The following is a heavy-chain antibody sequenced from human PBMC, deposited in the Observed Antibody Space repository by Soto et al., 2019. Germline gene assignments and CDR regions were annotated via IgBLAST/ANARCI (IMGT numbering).Heavy chain of an antibody. D-gene: IGHD6-6*01. CDR3: ARDYSSSSELDY. Sequence: ASVKVSCKASGYTFDTYGFSWVRQAPGQGLEWMGRISGQGTNRNFAQKLQDRLIMTTDTSTSTAYMELRSLSSDDTAVYYCARDYSSSSELDYWGQGTLVTVSS. CDR1: GYTFDTYG. V-gene: IGHV1-18*01. CDR2: ISGQGTNR. J-gene: IGHJ4*02.